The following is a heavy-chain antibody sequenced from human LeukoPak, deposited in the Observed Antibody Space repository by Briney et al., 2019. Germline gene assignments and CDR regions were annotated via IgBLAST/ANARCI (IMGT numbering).Heavy chain of an antibody. CDR2: INHSGST. V-gene: IGHV4-34*01. D-gene: IGHD3-22*01. CDR3: ATRSAPVTYYYDSSGYLEYFQH. CDR1: GGSFSGYY. J-gene: IGHJ1*01. Sequence: SETLSLTCAVYGGSFSGYYWSWIRQPPGKGLEWIGEINHSGSTNYNPSLKSRVTISVDTSTNQFSLKLSSVTAADTAVYYCATRSAPVTYYYDSSGYLEYFQHWGQGTLVTVSS.